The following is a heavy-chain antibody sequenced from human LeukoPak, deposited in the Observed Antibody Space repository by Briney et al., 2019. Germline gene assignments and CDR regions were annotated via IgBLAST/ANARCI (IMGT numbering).Heavy chain of an antibody. D-gene: IGHD6-25*01. J-gene: IGHJ4*02. CDR2: ISGSGSTT. Sequence: GGSLRLSCAASGFTFSTYGMSWVRQAPGKGLEWVSGISGSGSTTYYADSVKGRFTISRDNSKNTLYLQMNSLRAEDTAVYYCAKANSGSASRGYFDYWGQGTLVTVSS. V-gene: IGHV3-23*01. CDR1: GFTFSTYG. CDR3: AKANSGSASRGYFDY.